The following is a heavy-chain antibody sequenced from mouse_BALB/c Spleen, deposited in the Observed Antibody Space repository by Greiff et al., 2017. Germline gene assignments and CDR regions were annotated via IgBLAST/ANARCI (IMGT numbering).Heavy chain of an antibody. CDR3: ARYADDGYQGYFDY. CDR2: ISYSGST. CDR1: GDSITSGY. D-gene: IGHD2-3*01. J-gene: IGHJ2*01. Sequence: EVQRVESGPSLVKPSQTLSLTCSVTGDSITSGYWNWIRKFPGNKLEYMGYISYSGSTYYNPSLKSRISITRDTSKNQYYLQLNSVTTEDTATYYCARYADDGYQGYFDYWGQGTTLTVSS. V-gene: IGHV3-8*02.